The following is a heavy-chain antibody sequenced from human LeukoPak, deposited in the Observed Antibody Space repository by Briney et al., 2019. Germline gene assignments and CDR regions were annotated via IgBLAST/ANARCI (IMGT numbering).Heavy chain of an antibody. CDR2: IRYDGSNK. V-gene: IGHV3-30*02. CDR3: AKGDDYHYYMDV. J-gene: IGHJ6*03. CDR1: GFTFSSYG. Sequence: GGSLRLSCAASGFTFSSYGMHWVRQAPGKGLEWVAFIRYDGSNKYYADSVKGRFTISRDNSKNTLYLQMNSLRAEDTAVYYCAKGDDYHYYMDVWGKGTTVTVSS.